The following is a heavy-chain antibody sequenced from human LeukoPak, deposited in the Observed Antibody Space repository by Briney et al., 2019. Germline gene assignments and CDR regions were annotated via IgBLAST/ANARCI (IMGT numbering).Heavy chain of an antibody. D-gene: IGHD5-24*01. CDR2: ISYDGSNK. CDR1: GFTFSSYA. Sequence: GGSLRLSCAASGFTFSSYAMHWVRQAPGKGLEWVAVISYDGSNKYYADSVKGRFTISRDNSKNTLYLQMNSLRDDDTAVYYCSRRGGVEMATVDYWGQGTLVTVSS. J-gene: IGHJ4*02. V-gene: IGHV3-30*04. CDR3: SRRGGVEMATVDY.